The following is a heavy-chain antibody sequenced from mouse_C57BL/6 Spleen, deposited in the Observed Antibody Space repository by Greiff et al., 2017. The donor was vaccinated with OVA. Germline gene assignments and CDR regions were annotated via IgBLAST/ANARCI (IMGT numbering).Heavy chain of an antibody. D-gene: IGHD1-1*01. V-gene: IGHV1-82*01. CDR3: ARSSDYYGSRGDY. CDR2: IYPGDGDT. J-gene: IGHJ2*01. Sequence: QVQLKQSGPELVKPGASVKISCKASGYAFSSSWMNWVKQRPGKGLEWIGRIYPGDGDTNYNGKFKGKATLTADKSSSTAYMQLSSLTSEDSAVYFCARSSDYYGSRGDYWGQGTTLTVSS. CDR1: GYAFSSSW.